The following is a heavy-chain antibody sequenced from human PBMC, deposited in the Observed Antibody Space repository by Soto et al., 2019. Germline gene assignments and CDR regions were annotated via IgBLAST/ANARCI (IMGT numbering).Heavy chain of an antibody. CDR3: AREADYYGSGSPELGAFDI. J-gene: IGHJ3*02. V-gene: IGHV3-66*01. CDR1: GFTVSSNY. Sequence: GGSLRLSCAASGFTVSSNYMSWVRQAPGKGLEWVSVIYSGGSTYYADSVKGRFTISRDNSKNTLYLQMNSLRAEDTAVYYCAREADYYGSGSPELGAFDIWGQGTMVTVSS. D-gene: IGHD3-10*01. CDR2: IYSGGST.